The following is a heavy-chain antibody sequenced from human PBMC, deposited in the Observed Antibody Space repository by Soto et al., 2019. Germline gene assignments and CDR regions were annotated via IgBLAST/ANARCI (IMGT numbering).Heavy chain of an antibody. D-gene: IGHD5-12*01. CDR1: GFTFSSYA. J-gene: IGHJ4*02. CDR3: AKKEMATIDFDY. V-gene: IGHV3-23*01. CDR2: ISGSGGST. Sequence: GGSLSHSCAASGFTFSSYAMSWVRQAPGKGLEWVSAISGSGGSTYYADSVKGRFTISRDNSKNTLYLQMNSLRAEDTAVYYCAKKEMATIDFDYWGQGTLVTVSS.